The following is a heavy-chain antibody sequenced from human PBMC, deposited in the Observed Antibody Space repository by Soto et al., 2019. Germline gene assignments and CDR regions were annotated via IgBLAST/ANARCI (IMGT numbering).Heavy chain of an antibody. CDR3: VHSEQQLNFDY. Sequence: QITLKESGPTLVKPTQTLTLTCTFSGFSLSPGGVSVGWIRQPPGKALEWLALIYWDDDKRYSPSLKSRLTVTKDTTKNQVVLTMTNMDPVDIATYYCVHSEQQLNFDYWGQGTLVTVSS. D-gene: IGHD6-13*01. CDR1: GFSLSPGGVS. CDR2: IYWDDDK. J-gene: IGHJ4*02. V-gene: IGHV2-5*02.